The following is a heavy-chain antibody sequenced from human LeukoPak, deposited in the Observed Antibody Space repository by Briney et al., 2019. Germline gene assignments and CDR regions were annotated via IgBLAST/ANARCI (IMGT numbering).Heavy chain of an antibody. D-gene: IGHD3-22*01. CDR3: ARNLGYYDSSGYYYYYYYIDV. CDR2: ISSSGSTI. J-gene: IGHJ6*03. Sequence: GGSLRLSCAASGFPFSDYYMSWIRQAPGEGLGWVSYISSSGSTIYYAGSVKGRFTISRDNAKNSLYLQMNSLRAEDTAVYYCARNLGYYDSSGYYYYYYYIDVWGKGTTVTVSS. CDR1: GFPFSDYY. V-gene: IGHV3-11*04.